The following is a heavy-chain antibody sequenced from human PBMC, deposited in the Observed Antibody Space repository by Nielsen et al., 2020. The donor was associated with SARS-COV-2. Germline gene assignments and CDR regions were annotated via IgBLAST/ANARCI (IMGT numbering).Heavy chain of an antibody. V-gene: IGHV3-21*01. CDR2: ISSSSSYI. J-gene: IGHJ6*02. Sequence: GESLKISCAASGFTFSNAWMNWVRQAPGKGLEWVSSISSSSSYIYYADSVKGRFTISRDNAKNSLYLQMNSLRAEDTAVYYCAREREATVTSYYYYGMDVWGQGTTVTVSS. CDR3: AREREATVTSYYYYGMDV. CDR1: GFTFSNAW. D-gene: IGHD4-17*01.